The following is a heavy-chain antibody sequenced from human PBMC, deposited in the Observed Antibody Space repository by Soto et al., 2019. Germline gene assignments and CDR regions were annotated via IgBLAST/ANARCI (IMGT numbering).Heavy chain of an antibody. V-gene: IGHV3-30-3*01. CDR1: GFTFSNYA. Sequence: VGSLRLSCVASGFTFSNYAMNWVRQAPGKGLEWVAVISYDGSNKYYADSVKGRITISRDNSRNTLYLQMNNLRAEDTAMYYCARDLGNNYGSFAYWGQGTLVTVSS. D-gene: IGHD4-17*01. CDR3: ARDLGNNYGSFAY. J-gene: IGHJ4*02. CDR2: ISYDGSNK.